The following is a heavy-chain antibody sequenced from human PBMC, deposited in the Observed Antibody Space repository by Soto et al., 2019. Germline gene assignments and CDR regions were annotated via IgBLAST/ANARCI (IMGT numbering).Heavy chain of an antibody. V-gene: IGHV1-18*01. J-gene: IGHJ6*02. CDR2: ISAYNGNT. CDR3: ARKGHCSGGSCYSESYYSGMDA. Sequence: ASVKVSCKASGNTFASYGISWGRQAPGQGLEWMGWISAYNGNTNYAQKLQGRVTMTTDTSTSTAYMELRSLRSDDTAVYYCARKGHCSGGSCYSESYYSGMDAWGQGSTVTVSS. CDR1: GNTFASYG. D-gene: IGHD2-15*01.